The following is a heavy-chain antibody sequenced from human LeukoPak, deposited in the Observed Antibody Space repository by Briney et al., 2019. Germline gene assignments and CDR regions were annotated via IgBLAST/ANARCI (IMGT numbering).Heavy chain of an antibody. CDR1: GGTFSIYA. CDR2: IIPIFGTA. D-gene: IGHD5-18*01. Sequence: GASVKVSFKASGGTFSIYAISWVRQAPGQGLEWMGGIIPIFGTANYAQKFQGRVTITADESTSTAYMKLSSLRSEDTAVYYCAREGATGTAMVSFDYWGQGTLVTVSS. CDR3: AREGATGTAMVSFDY. V-gene: IGHV1-69*13. J-gene: IGHJ4*02.